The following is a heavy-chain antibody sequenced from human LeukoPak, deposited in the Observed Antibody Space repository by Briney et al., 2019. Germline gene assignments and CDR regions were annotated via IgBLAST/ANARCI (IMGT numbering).Heavy chain of an antibody. V-gene: IGHV4-39*01. Sequence: SETLSLTCTVSGGSVSSSSSYWAWIRQPPGRGLEWIGSVYYSGTTYYNTSLESRVTISEDTSRDRFSLMLSSVTAADTAVYYCVRQNSDYYYYYLDVWGEGTTVIVSS. CDR3: VRQNSDYYYYYLDV. CDR1: GGSVSSSSSY. CDR2: VYYSGTT. D-gene: IGHD1-7*01. J-gene: IGHJ6*03.